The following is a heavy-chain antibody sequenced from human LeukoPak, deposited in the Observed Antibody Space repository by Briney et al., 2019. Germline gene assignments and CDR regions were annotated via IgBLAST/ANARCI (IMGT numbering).Heavy chain of an antibody. CDR2: IYYSGST. J-gene: IGHJ3*02. Sequence: SETLSLTCTVSGGSISSSSYYWGWIRQPPGKGLEWIGSIYYSGSTYYNPSLKSRVTISVDTSKNQFSLKLSSVTAADTAVYYXXXHWXXPRSTYXSXXSCYSGAFDIWGQGTMVTVSS. D-gene: IGHD2-2*01. V-gene: IGHV4-39*01. CDR3: XXHWXXPRSTYXSXXSCYSGAFDI. CDR1: GGSISSSSYY.